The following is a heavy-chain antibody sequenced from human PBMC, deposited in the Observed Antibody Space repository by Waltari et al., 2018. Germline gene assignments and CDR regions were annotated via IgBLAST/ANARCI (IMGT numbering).Heavy chain of an antibody. D-gene: IGHD3-22*01. CDR3: ARDMDPYYYDSSGYYYYYYGMDV. CDR2: IYYSGGT. J-gene: IGHJ6*02. Sequence: QVQLQESGPGLVKPSETLSLTCTVSGGSISSHYWSWIRQPPGKGLEWIGYIYYSGGTNYNPSLKSRGTIAVDTSKNQFSLKLSSVTAADTAVYYCARDMDPYYYDSSGYYYYYYGMDVWGQGTTVTVSS. V-gene: IGHV4-59*11. CDR1: GGSISSHY.